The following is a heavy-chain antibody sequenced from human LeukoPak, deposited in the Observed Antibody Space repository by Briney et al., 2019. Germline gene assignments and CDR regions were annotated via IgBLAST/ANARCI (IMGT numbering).Heavy chain of an antibody. CDR1: GFTFRSYS. V-gene: IGHV3-48*04. CDR2: ISSSSSTI. D-gene: IGHD1-1*01. J-gene: IGHJ4*02. Sequence: PGGSLRLSCAASGFTFRSYSMNWVRQAPGKGLEWVSYISSSSSTIYYADSVKGRFTISRDNAKNSLYLQMNSLRAEDTAVYYCARVSRGTHFDYWGQGTLVTVSS. CDR3: ARVSRGTHFDY.